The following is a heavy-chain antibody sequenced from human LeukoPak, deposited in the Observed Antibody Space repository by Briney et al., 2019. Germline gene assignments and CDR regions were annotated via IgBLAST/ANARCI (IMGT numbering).Heavy chain of an antibody. CDR2: ISGSGGST. J-gene: IGHJ6*04. V-gene: IGHV3-23*01. CDR1: GFTFSSYA. CDR3: AEERVVRGVMANYGMDV. D-gene: IGHD3-10*01. Sequence: GGSLRLSCAASGFTFSSYAMSWVRQAPGKGLEWVSAISGSGGSTYYADSVKGRFTISRDNSKNTLYLQMNSLRAEDTAVYYCAEERVVRGVMANYGMDVWGKGTTVTVSS.